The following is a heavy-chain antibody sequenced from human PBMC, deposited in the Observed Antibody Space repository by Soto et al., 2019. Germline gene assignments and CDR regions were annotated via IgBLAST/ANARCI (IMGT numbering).Heavy chain of an antibody. Sequence: SATLSLTCAVNSGSFSGSYWSWIRQPPGKGLEWIGEINHSGSTNYNPSLKSRVTISVDTSKNQVSLKLSSVTAADTAVYYCARVSGIYYYGMDVWGQGTTVT. V-gene: IGHV4-34*01. J-gene: IGHJ6*02. CDR3: ARVSGIYYYGMDV. CDR2: INHSGST. CDR1: SGSFSGSY. D-gene: IGHD3-10*01.